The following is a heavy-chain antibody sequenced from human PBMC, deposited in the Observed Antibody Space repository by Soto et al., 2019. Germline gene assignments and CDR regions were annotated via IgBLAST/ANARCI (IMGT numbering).Heavy chain of an antibody. Sequence: QVQLVQSGAEVKKPGSSVKVSCTASGGTFSSYAISWVRQAPGQGLEWMGGIIPIFGTANYAQKFQGRVTITADESTSTAYMELSRLRSEDTAVHYCARGEDYYDSSGYLPYYSYYGMDVWGQGTTVTVSS. CDR2: IIPIFGTA. CDR3: ARGEDYYDSSGYLPYYSYYGMDV. D-gene: IGHD3-22*01. CDR1: GGTFSSYA. V-gene: IGHV1-69*01. J-gene: IGHJ6*02.